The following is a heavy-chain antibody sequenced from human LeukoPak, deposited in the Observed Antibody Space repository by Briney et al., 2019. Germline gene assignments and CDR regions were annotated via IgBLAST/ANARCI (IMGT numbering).Heavy chain of an antibody. CDR2: IWYDASNK. CDR3: ARNLRKYGSNSEYFDY. CDR1: GFTFSSHG. D-gene: IGHD4-23*01. V-gene: IGHV3-33*01. Sequence: PGRSLRLSCAASGFTFSSHGMHWVRQAPGKGLEWVAVIWYDASNKYYADSVKGRFTASRDNSKNTLYLQMNSLRAEDTAMYYCARNLRKYGSNSEYFDYWGQGTVVTVSS. J-gene: IGHJ4*02.